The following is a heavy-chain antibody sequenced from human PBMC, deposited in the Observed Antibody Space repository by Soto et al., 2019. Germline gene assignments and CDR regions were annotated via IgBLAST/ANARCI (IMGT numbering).Heavy chain of an antibody. Sequence: SETLSLTCAVSGGSISGTCWWSWVRQSPGKALEWIGEIYHSGSTNYNPSLKSRVTISVDTSKNQFSLKLSSVTAADTAVYYCACIFSGGYGYGFYYYGMDVWGQGTTVTVSS. J-gene: IGHJ6*02. CDR2: IYHSGST. D-gene: IGHD5-18*01. CDR3: ACIFSGGYGYGFYYYGMDV. CDR1: GGSISGTCW. V-gene: IGHV4-4*02.